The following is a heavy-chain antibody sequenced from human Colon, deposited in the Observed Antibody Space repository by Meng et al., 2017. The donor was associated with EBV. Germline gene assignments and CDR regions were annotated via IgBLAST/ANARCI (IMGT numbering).Heavy chain of an antibody. CDR3: ASRPGIAVAGFDY. CDR1: GYTFTSYA. V-gene: IGHV1-3*04. Sequence: HGKLVQSGAEVQKPGATVEVSCKASGYTFTSYAMKWVRQAPGQRLEGMGWINTGNGETKYSQKFQGRVTLTRDTSASTAYMELSSLRSEDTAVYYCASRPGIAVAGFDYWGQGTLVTVSS. D-gene: IGHD6-19*01. J-gene: IGHJ4*02. CDR2: INTGNGET.